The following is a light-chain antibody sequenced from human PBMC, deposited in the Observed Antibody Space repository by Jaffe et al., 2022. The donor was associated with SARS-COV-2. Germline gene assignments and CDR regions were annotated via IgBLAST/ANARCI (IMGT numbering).Light chain of an antibody. CDR2: STN. J-gene: IGLJ2*01. Sequence: QTVVTQEPSFSVSPGGTVTLTCGLSSGSVSANYQPSWYQQTPGQPPRTLIHSTNSRSSGVPDRFSGSILGNKAALTITGAQADDECDYYCLLYMGNGIWVFGGGTKLTVL. V-gene: IGLV8-61*01. CDR3: LLYMGNGIWV. CDR1: SGSVSANYQ.